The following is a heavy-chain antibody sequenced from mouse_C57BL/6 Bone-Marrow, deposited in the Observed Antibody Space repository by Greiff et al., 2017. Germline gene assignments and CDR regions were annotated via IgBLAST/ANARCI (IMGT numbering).Heavy chain of an antibody. Sequence: VQLQQSGTVLARPGASVKMSCPTSGYTFTSSWMHWVKQRPGQGLEWIGAIYPGNSDTSYNQKFKGKAKLTAVTAASTASMELSSLTNEDSAVYYCTRWGVTTDGYYAMDYWGQGTSVTVSS. CDR1: GYTFTSSW. V-gene: IGHV1-5*01. CDR2: IYPGNSDT. CDR3: TRWGVTTDGYYAMDY. D-gene: IGHD2-2*01. J-gene: IGHJ4*01.